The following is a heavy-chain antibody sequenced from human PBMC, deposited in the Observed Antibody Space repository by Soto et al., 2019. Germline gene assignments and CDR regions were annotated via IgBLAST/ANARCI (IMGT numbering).Heavy chain of an antibody. J-gene: IGHJ4*02. Sequence: ASVKVSCKASGYTFTGYYMHWVRQAPGQGLEWMGWINPNSGGTNYAQKFQGWVTMTRDTSISTAYMELSRLRSDDTAVYYCARLADSSSSPGFDYWGQGTLVTVSS. V-gene: IGHV1-2*04. D-gene: IGHD6-6*01. CDR3: ARLADSSSSPGFDY. CDR1: GYTFTGYY. CDR2: INPNSGGT.